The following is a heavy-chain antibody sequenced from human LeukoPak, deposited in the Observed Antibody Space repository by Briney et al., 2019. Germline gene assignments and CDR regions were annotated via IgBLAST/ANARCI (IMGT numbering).Heavy chain of an antibody. V-gene: IGHV3-7*01. D-gene: IGHD3-22*01. Sequence: PGGSLRLSCAASGFTFSSYWMSWVRQAPGKGLEWVANIKQDGSEKYYVDSVKGRFTISRDNAKNSLYLQMNSLRAEDTAVYYCASYDSSCYYYFDYRGQATLVTVSS. CDR1: GFTFSSYW. CDR3: ASYDSSCYYYFDY. J-gene: IGHJ4*02. CDR2: IKQDGSEK.